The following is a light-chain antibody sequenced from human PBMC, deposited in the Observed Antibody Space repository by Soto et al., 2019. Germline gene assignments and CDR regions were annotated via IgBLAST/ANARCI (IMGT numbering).Light chain of an antibody. J-gene: IGKJ2*01. CDR1: QSVSSY. V-gene: IGKV3-11*01. Sequence: EIVLTQSPATLSLSPGERATLPCRASQSVSSYLAWYQQKPGQAPRLLIYDASNRATGIPARFSGSGSGTAFTITISSLEPEDFAVYYGQQRSNWPPTFGQGTKLEIK. CDR2: DAS. CDR3: QQRSNWPPT.